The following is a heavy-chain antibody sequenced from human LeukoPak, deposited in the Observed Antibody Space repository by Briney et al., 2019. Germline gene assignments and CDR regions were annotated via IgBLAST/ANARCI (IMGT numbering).Heavy chain of an antibody. CDR2: ISGSGGST. CDR1: GFTFSSYA. J-gene: IGHJ4*02. D-gene: IGHD6-19*01. Sequence: PGGSLRLSCAASGFTFSSYAMSWVRQAPGKGQEWVSAISGSGGSTYYADSVKGRFTISRDNSKNTLYLQMNSLRAEDTAVYYCAKDRIAVAGTGPIGFDYWGQGTLVTVSS. V-gene: IGHV3-23*01. CDR3: AKDRIAVAGTGPIGFDY.